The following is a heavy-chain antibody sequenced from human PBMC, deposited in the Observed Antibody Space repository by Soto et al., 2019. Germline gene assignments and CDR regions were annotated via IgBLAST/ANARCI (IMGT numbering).Heavy chain of an antibody. J-gene: IGHJ3*02. CDR2: IYYSGST. CDR1: DDSINSDKYY. D-gene: IGHD2-15*01. V-gene: IGHV4-39*01. CDR3: ARRRAVVVVAATSGAFDI. Sequence: SETLSLTCSVSDDSINSDKYYWGWIRQPPGKGLEWIGSIYYSGSTYYNPSLKSRVTISVDTSKNQFSLKLSSVTAADTAVYYCARRRAVVVVAATSGAFDIWGQGTMVTVSS.